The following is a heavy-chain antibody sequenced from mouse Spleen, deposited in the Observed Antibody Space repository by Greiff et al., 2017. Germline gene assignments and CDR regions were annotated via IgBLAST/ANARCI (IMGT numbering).Heavy chain of an antibody. CDR3: ARGVTFDY. V-gene: IGHV3-6*01. D-gene: IGHD2-3*01. CDR2: ISYDGSN. CDR1: GYSITSGYY. J-gene: IGHJ2*01. Sequence: EVQVVESGPGLVKPSQSLSLTCSVTGYSITSGYYWNWIRQFPGNKLEWMGYISYDGSNNYNPSLKNRISITRDTSKNQFFLKLNSVTTEDTATYYCARGVTFDYWGQGTTLTVSS.